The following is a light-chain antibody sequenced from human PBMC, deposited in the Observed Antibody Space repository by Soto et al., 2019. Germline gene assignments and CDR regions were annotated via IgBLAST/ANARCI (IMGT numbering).Light chain of an antibody. CDR1: QSVSSSN. CDR2: GAT. V-gene: IGKV3-20*01. Sequence: EIVLTQSPGTLSLSPGERATLSCRASQSVSSSNLAWYQQKPGQAPRLLIYGATSSATGIPDRFSGSGSGTDFTLTISRLEPEDVAVYYCQQYGSSPPWTFGQGTKVEIK. J-gene: IGKJ1*01. CDR3: QQYGSSPPWT.